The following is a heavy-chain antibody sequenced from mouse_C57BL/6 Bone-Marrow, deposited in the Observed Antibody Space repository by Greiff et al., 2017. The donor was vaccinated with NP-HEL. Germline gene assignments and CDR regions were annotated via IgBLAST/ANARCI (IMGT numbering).Heavy chain of an antibody. V-gene: IGHV1-61*01. J-gene: IGHJ2*01. CDR3: ARSGRVYYFDY. CDR1: GYTFTSYW. Sequence: QVQLQQPGAELVRPGSSVKLSCKASGYTFTSYWMDWVKQRPGQGLEWIGNIYPSDSETHYNQKFKDKATLTVDKSSSTAYMQLSSLTSEDSAVYYCARSGRVYYFDYWGQGTTLTVSS. CDR2: IYPSDSET. D-gene: IGHD3-1*01.